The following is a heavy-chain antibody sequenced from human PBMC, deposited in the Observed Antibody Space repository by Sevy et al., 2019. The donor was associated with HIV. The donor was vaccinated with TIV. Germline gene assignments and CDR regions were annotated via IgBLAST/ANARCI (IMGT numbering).Heavy chain of an antibody. CDR3: VTYFDFWSISREYFQH. J-gene: IGHJ1*01. Sequence: GGSLRLSCAASGFTMSSYWVTWVRQAPGKGLEWVANIKQDGSVRKYLDSVKGRFTISRDNAKNSVYLEMNSLRAEDTAVYYCVTYFDFWSISREYFQHWGQGTLVTISS. D-gene: IGHD3-3*01. CDR1: GFTMSSYW. CDR2: IKQDGSVR. V-gene: IGHV3-7*01.